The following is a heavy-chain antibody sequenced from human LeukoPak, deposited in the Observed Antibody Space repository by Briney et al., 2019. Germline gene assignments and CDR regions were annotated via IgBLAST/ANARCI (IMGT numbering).Heavy chain of an antibody. CDR2: IYYSGST. CDR1: GGSISSGDYY. CDR3: ARTQNAPWYYYGMDV. V-gene: IGHV4-30-4*08. J-gene: IGHJ6*02. D-gene: IGHD2-2*01. Sequence: SQTLSLTCTVSGGSISSGDYYWSWIRQPPGKGLEWIGYIYYSGSTYYNPSLKSRVTISVDTSKNQFSLKLSSVTAADTAVYYCARTQNAPWYYYGMDVWGQGTTVTVSS.